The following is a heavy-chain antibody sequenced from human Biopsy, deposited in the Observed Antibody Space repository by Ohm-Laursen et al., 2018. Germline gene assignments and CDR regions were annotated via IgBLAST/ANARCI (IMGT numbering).Heavy chain of an antibody. CDR2: INPSGSTT. D-gene: IGHD6-19*01. V-gene: IGHV1-46*01. J-gene: IGHJ4*02. Sequence: ASVKVSCKASGYTFIAYNIHWARQAPGQGLEWMGMINPSGSTTSYPQIFQGRVTMTRDTSESTVYMELSSLRSADTAVYFCARNTGWYGDLYYFDYWGQGALVTVSS. CDR3: ARNTGWYGDLYYFDY. CDR1: GYTFIAYN.